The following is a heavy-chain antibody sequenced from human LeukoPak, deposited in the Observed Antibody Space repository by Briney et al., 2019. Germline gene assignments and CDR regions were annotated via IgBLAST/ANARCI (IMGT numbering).Heavy chain of an antibody. J-gene: IGHJ4*02. CDR1: GYTLTSYY. Sequence: ASVKVSCKASGYTLTSYYMHWVRQAPGQGLEWMGIINPSGGSTSYAQKFQGRVTMTRDMSTSTVYMELSSLRSEDTAVYYCARSSSSNSDFDYWGQGTLVTVSS. CDR2: INPSGGST. CDR3: ARSSSSNSDFDY. V-gene: IGHV1-46*01. D-gene: IGHD6-6*01.